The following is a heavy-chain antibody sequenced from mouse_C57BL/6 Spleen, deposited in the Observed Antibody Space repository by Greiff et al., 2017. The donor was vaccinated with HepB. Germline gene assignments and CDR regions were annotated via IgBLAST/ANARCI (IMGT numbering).Heavy chain of an antibody. Sequence: QVQLQQPGAELVKPGASVKLSCKASGYTFTSYWMQWVKQRPGQGLEWIGEIDPSDSYTNYNQKFKGKATLTVDTSSSTAYMQLSSLTSEDSAVYYRAREGEITTDYWGQGTSVTVSS. V-gene: IGHV1-50*01. CDR1: GYTFTSYW. J-gene: IGHJ4*01. CDR3: AREGEITTDY. D-gene: IGHD3-3*01. CDR2: IDPSDSYT.